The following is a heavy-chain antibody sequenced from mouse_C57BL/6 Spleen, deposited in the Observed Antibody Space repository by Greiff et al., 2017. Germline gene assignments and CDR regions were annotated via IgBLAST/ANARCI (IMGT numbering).Heavy chain of an antibody. J-gene: IGHJ3*01. Sequence: VQLQQPGAELVMPGASVKLSCKASGYTFTSSWMHWVKQRPGQGLEWIGEIDPSDSYTNYNQKFKGKSTLTVDKSSSTAYMQLSSLTSEDSAVYYCARVYGSSPAWFAYWGQGTLVTVSA. CDR2: IDPSDSYT. CDR1: GYTFTSSW. D-gene: IGHD1-1*01. CDR3: ARVYGSSPAWFAY. V-gene: IGHV1-69*01.